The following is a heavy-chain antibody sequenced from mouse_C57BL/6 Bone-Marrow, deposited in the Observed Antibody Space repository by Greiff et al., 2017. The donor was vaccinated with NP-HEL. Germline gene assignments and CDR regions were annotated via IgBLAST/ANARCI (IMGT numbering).Heavy chain of an antibody. V-gene: IGHV1-81*01. J-gene: IGHJ2*01. CDR2: IYPRSGNT. Sequence: QVQLQQSGAELARPGASVKLSCKASGYTFTSYGISWVKQRTGQGLEWIGDIYPRSGNTYYNEKFKGKATLTADKSSSTAYMELRSLTSEDSAVYFCARAGTAYGGQGTTLTVSS. CDR3: ARAGTAY. D-gene: IGHD1-2*01. CDR1: GYTFTSYG.